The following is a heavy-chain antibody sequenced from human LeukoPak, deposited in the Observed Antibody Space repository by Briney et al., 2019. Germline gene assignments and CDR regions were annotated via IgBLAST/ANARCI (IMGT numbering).Heavy chain of an antibody. CDR3: ARHNDYASLMDV. CDR2: ISYSGIT. V-gene: IGHV4-39*01. D-gene: IGHD2-2*01. J-gene: IGHJ6*02. CDR1: GVSVTTSGYY. Sequence: SETLSLTCTVFGVSVTTSGYYGAWIRQPPGRGLEWIGSISYSGITYYKPSLRCRVTISGDTAKNQFSLKLSSVTAADTAVYYCARHNDYASLMDVWGQGTTVTVSS.